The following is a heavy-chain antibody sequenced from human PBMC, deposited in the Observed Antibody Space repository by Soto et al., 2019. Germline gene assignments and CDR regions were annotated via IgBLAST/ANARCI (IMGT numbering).Heavy chain of an antibody. V-gene: IGHV3-23*01. D-gene: IGHD3-3*01. J-gene: IGHJ3*02. CDR2: ISGSGGST. Sequence: PGGSLRLSCAASGFTFSSYAMSWVRQAPGKGLEWVSAISGSGGSTYYADSVKGRFTISRDNSKNTPYLQMNSLRAEDTAVYYCAKEYYDFWSGYHDAFDIWGQGTMVTVSS. CDR3: AKEYYDFWSGYHDAFDI. CDR1: GFTFSSYA.